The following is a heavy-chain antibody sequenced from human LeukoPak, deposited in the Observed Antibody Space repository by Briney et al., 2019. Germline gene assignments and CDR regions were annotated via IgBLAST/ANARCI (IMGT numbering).Heavy chain of an antibody. V-gene: IGHV4-59*01. CDR2: IYSGNT. Sequence: SETLSLTCTVSGGSISGYYWSWIRQPPGKALEWIGYIYSGNTNYNPSLKSRVTISMDTSKNQFSLNLSSLTAADTAVYYCARYRAFDIWGQGTMVTVSS. J-gene: IGHJ3*02. CDR1: GGSISGYY. CDR3: ARYRAFDI.